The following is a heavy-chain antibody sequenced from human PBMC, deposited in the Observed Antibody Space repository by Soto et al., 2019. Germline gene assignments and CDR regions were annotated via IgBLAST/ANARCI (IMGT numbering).Heavy chain of an antibody. D-gene: IGHD2-2*01. J-gene: IGHJ5*02. CDR1: GWAFSCYY. V-gene: IGHV4-34*01. Sequence: SETLSLTCAVYGWAFSCYYLGWIPQPPGEGVDWIGEINHSGSTNYNPSLKSRVTISVDTSKNQFSLKLSSVTAADTAVYYCARAGYLGYCSSTSCYWWFDPWGQGTLVTVSS. CDR2: INHSGST. CDR3: ARAGYLGYCSSTSCYWWFDP.